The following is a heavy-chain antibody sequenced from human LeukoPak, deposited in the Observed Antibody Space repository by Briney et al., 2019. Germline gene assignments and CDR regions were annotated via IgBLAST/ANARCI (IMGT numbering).Heavy chain of an antibody. CDR2: IKIDGSGT. D-gene: IGHD4-17*01. Sequence: GESLRLSCVASGFTFSSYWMHWVRQAPGKGLVWVSRIKIDGSGTGYADSVKGRFTISRDNAKNTLYLQMNSLRADDTAVYYCARDSTVSDFDYWGQGTLVTVSS. CDR3: ARDSTVSDFDY. CDR1: GFTFSSYW. J-gene: IGHJ4*02. V-gene: IGHV3-74*01.